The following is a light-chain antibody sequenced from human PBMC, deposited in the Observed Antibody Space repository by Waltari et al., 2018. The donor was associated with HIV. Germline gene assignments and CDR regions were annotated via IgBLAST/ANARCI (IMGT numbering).Light chain of an antibody. V-gene: IGKV4-1*01. J-gene: IGKJ1*01. CDR3: QQYYRKPPT. CDR2: WAS. Sequence: DIVMTQSPDSLAVSLGERATINCKSSQSVLFTSNNKNYLAWYQQKPGQPPKLLIYWASTRESGVPDRFSGSGSGTDFTLTISSLQAEDVAVYYCQQYYRKPPTFGQGTNVEIK. CDR1: QSVLFTSNNKNY.